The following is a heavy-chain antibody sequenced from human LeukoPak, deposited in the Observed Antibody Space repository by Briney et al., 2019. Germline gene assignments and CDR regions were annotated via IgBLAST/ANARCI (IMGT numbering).Heavy chain of an antibody. CDR1: GGSFSGYY. CDR3: ASIPSPRDLHSGFGETNPVDY. Sequence: SETLSLTCAVYGGSFSGYYWSWIRQPPGKGLEWIGEINHSGGTNYKPSLKSRVTISVDTSKNQFSLKLSSVTAADTAVYYCASIPSPRDLHSGFGETNPVDYWGQGTLVTVSS. CDR2: INHSGGT. D-gene: IGHD3-10*01. V-gene: IGHV4-34*01. J-gene: IGHJ4*02.